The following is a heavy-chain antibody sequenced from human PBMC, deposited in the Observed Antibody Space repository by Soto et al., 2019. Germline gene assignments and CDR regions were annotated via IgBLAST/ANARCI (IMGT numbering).Heavy chain of an antibody. CDR3: ARWGGCSSTGCYTPYYYYGMDV. CDR2: MNPNSGNT. J-gene: IGHJ6*02. Sequence: ASVKVSCKASGYTFTSYDINWVRQATGQGLEWMGWMNPNSGNTGYAQKFQGRVTMTRNTSISTAYMELSSLRSEDTAVYYCARWGGCSSTGCYTPYYYYGMDVWGQGTTVTVSS. V-gene: IGHV1-8*01. CDR1: GYTFTSYD. D-gene: IGHD2-2*02.